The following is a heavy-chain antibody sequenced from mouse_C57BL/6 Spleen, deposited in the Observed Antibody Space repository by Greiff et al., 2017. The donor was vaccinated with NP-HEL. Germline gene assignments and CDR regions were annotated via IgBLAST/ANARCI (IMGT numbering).Heavy chain of an antibody. CDR1: GFNIKDYY. Sequence: EVQRVESGAELVKPGASVKLSCTASGFNIKDYYMHWVKQRTEQGLEWIGRIGPEDGDTKYAQNFQGTVTLTADTSSNTASLQLSSLTSEDTAVYYCARSGDYDGDYWGQGTTLTVSS. V-gene: IGHV14-2*01. J-gene: IGHJ2*01. D-gene: IGHD2-4*01. CDR2: IGPEDGDT. CDR3: ARSGDYDGDY.